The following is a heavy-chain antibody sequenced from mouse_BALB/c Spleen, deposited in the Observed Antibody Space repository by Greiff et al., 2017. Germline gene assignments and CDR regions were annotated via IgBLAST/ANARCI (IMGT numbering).Heavy chain of an antibody. J-gene: IGHJ3*01. CDR2: ISSGGSYT. V-gene: IGHV5-6*02. CDR3: ASLDGYYVAY. Sequence: DVMLVESGGDLVKPGGSLKLSCAASGFTFSSYGMSWVRQTPDKRLEWVATISSGGSYTYYPDSVKGRFTISRDNAKNTLYLQMSSLKSEDTAMYYCASLDGYYVAYWGQGTLVTVSA. D-gene: IGHD2-3*01. CDR1: GFTFSSYG.